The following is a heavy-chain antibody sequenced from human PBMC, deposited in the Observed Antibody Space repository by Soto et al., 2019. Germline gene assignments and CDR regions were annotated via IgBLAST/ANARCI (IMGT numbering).Heavy chain of an antibody. V-gene: IGHV4-4*07. Sequence: SETLSLTCTVSGGSISSYYWSWIRQPAGKGLEWIGRIYTSGSTNYNPSLKSRVTMSVDTSKNQYSLKLSSVTAADTAVYYCARHIVVVTAMYNWFDPWGQGTLVTVSS. CDR2: IYTSGST. J-gene: IGHJ5*02. D-gene: IGHD2-21*02. CDR1: GGSISSYY. CDR3: ARHIVVVTAMYNWFDP.